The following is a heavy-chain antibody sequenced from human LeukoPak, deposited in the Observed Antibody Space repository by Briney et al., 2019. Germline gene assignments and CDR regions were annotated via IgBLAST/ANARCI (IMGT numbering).Heavy chain of an antibody. Sequence: GRSLRLSCAASGFTFDDYAMHWVRQAPGKGLEWVSGISWNSGSIGYADSVKGRFTISRDNAKNSLYLQMNSLRAEDTALYYCAKESGDFWSGYYTGRDYYYGMDVWGQGTTVTVSS. CDR1: GFTFDDYA. J-gene: IGHJ6*02. D-gene: IGHD3-3*01. CDR2: ISWNSGSI. V-gene: IGHV3-9*01. CDR3: AKESGDFWSGYYTGRDYYYGMDV.